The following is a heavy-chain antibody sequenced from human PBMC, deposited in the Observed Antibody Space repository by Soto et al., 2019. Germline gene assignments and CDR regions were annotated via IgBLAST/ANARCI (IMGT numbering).Heavy chain of an antibody. D-gene: IGHD1-26*01. V-gene: IGHV4-31*03. Sequence: QVQLQESGPGLVKPSQTLSLTCTVSGGSISSGGYYWSWIRQHPGKGLEWIGYIYYSGSTYYNPSRKSRVTISVYTSKNQCSLKLSSVTAADTAVYYCAREGGIVGATAADYWGQGTLVTVSS. CDR2: IYYSGST. CDR3: AREGGIVGATAADY. J-gene: IGHJ4*02. CDR1: GGSISSGGYY.